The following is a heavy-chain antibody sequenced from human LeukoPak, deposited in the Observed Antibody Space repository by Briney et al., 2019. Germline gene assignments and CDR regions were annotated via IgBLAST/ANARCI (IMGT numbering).Heavy chain of an antibody. D-gene: IGHD2/OR15-2a*01. CDR1: GFTFSNYG. V-gene: IGHV3-23*01. CDR2: ISDSGVGT. J-gene: IGHJ4*02. CDR3: ATTLTNLLPRMYFTY. Sequence: PGGSLRLSCVASGFTFSNYGMSWVRQAPGKGLEWVSVISDSGVGTYYADSVKGRFTISRDNSKNTLFLQLNSLRAEDTAVYYCATTLTNLLPRMYFTYWGQETLVTVSS.